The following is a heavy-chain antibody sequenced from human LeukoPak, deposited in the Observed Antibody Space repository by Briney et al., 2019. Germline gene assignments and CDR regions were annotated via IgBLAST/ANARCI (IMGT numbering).Heavy chain of an antibody. J-gene: IGHJ3*02. CDR2: IIHSGST. Sequence: PSETLSLTCAVYGGSFSGYYWSWIRQPPAKGLECIGEIIHSGSTNYNPSLKSRVTISVDTSKNQFSLKLSSVTAADTAVYYCARARYSSSWYTGGDAFDIWGQGTMVTVSS. CDR3: ARARYSSSWYTGGDAFDI. V-gene: IGHV4-34*12. CDR1: GGSFSGYY. D-gene: IGHD6-13*01.